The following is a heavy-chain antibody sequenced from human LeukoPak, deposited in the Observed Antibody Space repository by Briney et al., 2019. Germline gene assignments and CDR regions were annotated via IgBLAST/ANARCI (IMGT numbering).Heavy chain of an antibody. Sequence: GPSVKRSCKASGYTFTSYGIRFVRQAPGQGLEWMGWISAYNGNTNYGQKLQGTVTMTTDTSTSTAYIELRSLRSDDTAVYYCARDLVGYCSGGSCSRPNYWGQGTLVTVSS. CDR2: ISAYNGNT. CDR1: GYTFTSYG. D-gene: IGHD2-15*01. V-gene: IGHV1-18*01. CDR3: ARDLVGYCSGGSCSRPNY. J-gene: IGHJ4*02.